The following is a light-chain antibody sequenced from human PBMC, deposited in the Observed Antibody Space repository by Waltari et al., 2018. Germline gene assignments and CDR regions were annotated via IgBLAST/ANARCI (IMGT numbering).Light chain of an antibody. Sequence: QSALTQPASVSGSPGQSITISCTGTSRDVGSYNLVSWYQHRPGKAPKLIIYGVSKRPSGVSNRFSGSKSGNPASLTISGLRTEDEADYYCCSYAGGSAFVFGTGTKITVL. CDR2: GVS. CDR1: SRDVGSYNL. CDR3: CSYAGGSAFV. J-gene: IGLJ1*01. V-gene: IGLV2-23*02.